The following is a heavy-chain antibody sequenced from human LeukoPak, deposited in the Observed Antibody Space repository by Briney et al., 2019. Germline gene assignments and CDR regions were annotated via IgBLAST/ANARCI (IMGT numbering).Heavy chain of an antibody. Sequence: PGGSLRLSCAASGFTFSNAWMTWVRQAPGKGLEWVSVIYSGGSTYYADSVRGRFTVSRDTSKNTLYLQMSSLRAEDTAVYYCARDIDYWGQGTLVTVSS. J-gene: IGHJ4*02. CDR2: IYSGGST. CDR3: ARDIDY. CDR1: GFTFSNAW. V-gene: IGHV3-66*01.